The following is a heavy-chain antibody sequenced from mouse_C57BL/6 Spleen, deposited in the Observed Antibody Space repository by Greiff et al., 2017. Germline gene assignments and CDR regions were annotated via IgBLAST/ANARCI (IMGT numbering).Heavy chain of an antibody. Sequence: EVKVEESGGGLVQPGGSMKLSCVASGFTFSNYWMNWVRQSPEKGLEWVAQIRLKSDNYATHYAESVKGRFTISRDDSKSSVYLQMNNLRAEDTGIYYCTGDGSSGYWFAYWGQGTLVTVSA. CDR2: IRLKSDNYAT. D-gene: IGHD1-1*01. J-gene: IGHJ3*01. CDR1: GFTFSNYW. V-gene: IGHV6-3*01. CDR3: TGDGSSGYWFAY.